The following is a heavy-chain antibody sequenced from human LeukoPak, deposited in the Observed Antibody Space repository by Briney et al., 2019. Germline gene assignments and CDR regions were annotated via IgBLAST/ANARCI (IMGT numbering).Heavy chain of an antibody. CDR1: GGSFSGYY. CDR2: INHSGST. J-gene: IGHJ4*02. CDR3: ARWILTGYYRPSGFDY. V-gene: IGHV4-34*01. Sequence: SETLSLTCAVYGGSFSGYYWSWIRQPPGKGLEWIGEINHSGSTNYNPSLKSRVTISLDTSKSQFSLKLSSVTAADTAVYYCARWILTGYYRPSGFDYWGQGTLVTVSS. D-gene: IGHD3-9*01.